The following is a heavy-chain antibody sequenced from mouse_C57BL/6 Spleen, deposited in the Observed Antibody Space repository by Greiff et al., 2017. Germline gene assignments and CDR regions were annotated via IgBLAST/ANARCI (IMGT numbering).Heavy chain of an antibody. D-gene: IGHD2-3*01. CDR1: GFTFSDAW. V-gene: IGHV6-6*01. CDR2: IRNKANNHAT. J-gene: IGHJ2*01. CDR3: TIYDGYLGFDY. Sequence: EVKVEESGGGLVQPGGSMKLSCAASGFTFSDAWMDWVRQSPEKGLEWVAEIRNKANNHATYYAESVKGRFTISRDDSKSSVYLQMNSLRAEDTGIYYCTIYDGYLGFDYWGQGTTLTVSS.